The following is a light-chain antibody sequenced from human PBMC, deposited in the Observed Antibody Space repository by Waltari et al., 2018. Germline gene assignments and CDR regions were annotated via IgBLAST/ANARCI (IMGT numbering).Light chain of an antibody. CDR2: EVS. CDR1: SSDVGNYNY. Sequence: QSALTQPPSASGSPGQSVTISCTGTSSDVGNYNYVSWYQHHPGKAPNLRIYEVSKRPSGGPDRFSGSKSGTTASLTVSGLQAEDEADYYCCSYAGSNSLVFGGGTKLTVL. J-gene: IGLJ2*01. V-gene: IGLV2-8*01. CDR3: CSYAGSNSLV.